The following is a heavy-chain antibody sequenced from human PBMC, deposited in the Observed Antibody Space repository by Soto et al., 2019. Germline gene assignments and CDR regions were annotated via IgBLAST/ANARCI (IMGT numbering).Heavy chain of an antibody. D-gene: IGHD3-22*01. J-gene: IGHJ4*02. CDR3: AKYTQNDSSAFHH. V-gene: IGHV4-31*02. CDR1: GGSISSGGYY. Sequence: SETLSLTCTVSGGSISSGGYYWSWIRQHPGKGLEWIGYIYYTGITYYNPSLESRLTISLDTSKNQFSLYLSSVTAAETDVYSCAKYTQNDSSAFHHWGQGTVVTVSS. CDR2: IYYTGIT.